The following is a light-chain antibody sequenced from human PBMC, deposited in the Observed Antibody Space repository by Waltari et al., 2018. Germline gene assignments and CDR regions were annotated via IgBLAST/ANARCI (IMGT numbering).Light chain of an antibody. CDR1: SSDIGNFDL. CDR3: CAYAGSTTLL. CDR2: EVR. V-gene: IGLV2-23*02. Sequence: QSALTQPASVSGSPGQSITISCTGTSSDIGNFDLVSWYQQHPDKAPKLTIYEVRKRPSVVAGRVSCSKSGYTASLTISGLQAEDEATYYCCAYAGSTTLLCGGGTKLTVL. J-gene: IGLJ3*02.